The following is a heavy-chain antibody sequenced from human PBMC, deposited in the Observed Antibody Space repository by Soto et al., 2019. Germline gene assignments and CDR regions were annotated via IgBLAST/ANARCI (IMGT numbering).Heavy chain of an antibody. D-gene: IGHD2-21*02. J-gene: IGHJ5*02. V-gene: IGHV4-31*03. CDR3: ARMVTKNWFDP. Sequence: SETLSLTCTVSGGSISSGGYYWSWIRQHPGKGLEWIGYIYYSGSTYYNPSLKSRVTISVDTSKNQFSLKLSSVTAADTAVYYCARMVTKNWFDPWGQGTLVTSPQ. CDR2: IYYSGST. CDR1: GGSISSGGYY.